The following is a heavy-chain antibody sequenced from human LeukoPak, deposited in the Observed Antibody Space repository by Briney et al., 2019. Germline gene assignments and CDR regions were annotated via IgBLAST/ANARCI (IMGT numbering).Heavy chain of an antibody. J-gene: IGHJ4*02. CDR2: IYHSGST. Sequence: SETLSLTCAVSGGSISSGGYSWSWIRQPPGKGLEWIGYIYHSGSTYYNPSLKSRVTISVDRSKNQFSLKLSSVTAADTAVYYCARGARLLAPIDYWGQGTLVTVSS. D-gene: IGHD2-8*02. CDR3: ARGARLLAPIDY. V-gene: IGHV4-30-2*01. CDR1: GGSISSGGYS.